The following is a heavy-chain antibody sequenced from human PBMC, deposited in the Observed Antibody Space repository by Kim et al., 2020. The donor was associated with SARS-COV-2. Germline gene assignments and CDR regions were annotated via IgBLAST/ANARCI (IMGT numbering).Heavy chain of an antibody. CDR3: ATALPGSYFAEF. D-gene: IGHD2-21*01. J-gene: IGHJ4*02. CDR1: GYTLSELS. CDR2: FDPEEGKT. V-gene: IGHV1-24*01. Sequence: ASVKASCKVSGYTLSELSIHWVRQAPGKGLDWLGGFDPEEGKTVYAQKFQGRVTMTEDTSTDTAYMELTSLRSEDTAVYYCATALPGSYFAEFWGQGGLVIVS.